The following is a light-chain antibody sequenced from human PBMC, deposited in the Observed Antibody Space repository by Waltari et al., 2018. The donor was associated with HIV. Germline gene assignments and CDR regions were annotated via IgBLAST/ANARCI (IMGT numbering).Light chain of an antibody. CDR3: SSYTSSSTFGV. V-gene: IGLV2-14*01. CDR2: DVS. Sequence: QSALTQPASVSGSPGQSITISCTGTCSDVGGYNYVSWYQQHPGKAPKLMIYDVSKRPSGVPNRFSGSKSGNTASLTISGLQAEDEADYYCSSYTSSSTFGVFGGGTKLTVL. J-gene: IGLJ2*01. CDR1: CSDVGGYNY.